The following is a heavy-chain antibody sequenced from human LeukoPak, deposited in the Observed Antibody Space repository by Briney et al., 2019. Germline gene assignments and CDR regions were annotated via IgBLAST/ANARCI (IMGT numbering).Heavy chain of an antibody. Sequence: GRSLRLSCAASGFTFSSYAMHWVRQAPGKGLEWVAVISYDGSNKYYADSVKGRFTISRDNSKNTLYLQMNSLRAEDTAVYYCASSSWYGGFDYWGQGTLVTVSS. CDR3: ASSSWYGGFDY. J-gene: IGHJ4*02. D-gene: IGHD6-13*01. CDR2: ISYDGSNK. V-gene: IGHV3-30*14. CDR1: GFTFSSYA.